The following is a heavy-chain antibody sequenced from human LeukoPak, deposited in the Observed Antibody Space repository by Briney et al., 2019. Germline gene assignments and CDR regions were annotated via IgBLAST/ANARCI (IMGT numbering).Heavy chain of an antibody. Sequence: GASVKVSCKASGYTFTSYYMHWVRQAPGQGLEWMGIINPSGGSTSYAQKFQGRVTMTRDTSTSTVYMELSSLRSEDTAVYYCAMDQGLIVVVAATLADWGQGTLVTVSS. CDR3: AMDQGLIVVVAATLAD. CDR2: INPSGGST. CDR1: GYTFTSYY. D-gene: IGHD2-15*01. J-gene: IGHJ4*02. V-gene: IGHV1-46*01.